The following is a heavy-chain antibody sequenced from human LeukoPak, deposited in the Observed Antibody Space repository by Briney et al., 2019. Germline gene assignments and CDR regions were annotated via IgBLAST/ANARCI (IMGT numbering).Heavy chain of an antibody. CDR2: ISGSGGST. CDR3: AKDTYYYDSSGEIYFDY. CDR1: GFTFSSYA. Sequence: GGSLRLSCAASGFTFSSYAMSWVRQAPGKGLEWVSAISGSGGSTYYADSVKGRFTISRDNSENTLYLQMNSLRAEDTAVYYCAKDTYYYDSSGEIYFDYWGQGTLVTVSS. D-gene: IGHD3-22*01. V-gene: IGHV3-23*01. J-gene: IGHJ4*02.